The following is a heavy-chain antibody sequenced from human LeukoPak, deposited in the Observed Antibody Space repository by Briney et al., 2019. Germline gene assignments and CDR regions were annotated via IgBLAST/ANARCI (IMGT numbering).Heavy chain of an antibody. Sequence: SETLSLTCTVSGGSISSYYWSWIRQPPGKGLEWIGYIYYSGSTNYNPSLKSRVTISVDTSKNQFSLKLSSVTAADTAVYYCARDMVRGVRVNWFDPWGQGTLVTVS. V-gene: IGHV4-59*01. CDR3: ARDMVRGVRVNWFDP. CDR2: IYYSGST. D-gene: IGHD3-10*01. J-gene: IGHJ5*02. CDR1: GGSISSYY.